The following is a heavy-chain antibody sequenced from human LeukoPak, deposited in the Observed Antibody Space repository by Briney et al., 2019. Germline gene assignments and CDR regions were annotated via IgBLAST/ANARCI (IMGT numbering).Heavy chain of an antibody. Sequence: SETLSLTCTVSGGSIRSSSYYWGWIRQPPGKGLEWIGSIYYSGSTYYNPSLKSRVTISVDTSKNQFSLKLSSVTAADTAVYYCARLKDYYDSSGYYTAIGYFDYWGQGTLVTASS. V-gene: IGHV4-39*01. CDR3: ARLKDYYDSSGYYTAIGYFDY. D-gene: IGHD3-22*01. CDR1: GGSIRSSSYY. CDR2: IYYSGST. J-gene: IGHJ4*02.